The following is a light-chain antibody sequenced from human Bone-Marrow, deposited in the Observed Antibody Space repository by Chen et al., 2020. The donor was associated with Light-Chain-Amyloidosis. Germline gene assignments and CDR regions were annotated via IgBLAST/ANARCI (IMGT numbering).Light chain of an antibody. Sequence: EIVLTQSPATLSLSPGGRATLSCRARQSVSAYLAWYQHKPGQAPRLLIYDASYRATGIPGRFSGRGSGTYFTLTSSSLDPEAFAVYYCQQRSNWPPGVAFGHGTRLEI. CDR1: QSVSAY. V-gene: IGKV3-11*01. CDR3: QQRSNWPPGVA. J-gene: IGKJ5*01. CDR2: DAS.